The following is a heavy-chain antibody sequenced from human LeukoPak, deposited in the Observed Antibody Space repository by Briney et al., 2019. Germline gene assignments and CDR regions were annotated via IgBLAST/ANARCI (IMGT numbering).Heavy chain of an antibody. D-gene: IGHD2/OR15-2a*01. CDR2: INPSTGST. Sequence: ASVPVSFMSSRYTFTNYYMHWVRQAPAQGLDGVGIINPSTGSTCYAQKFQGGVTMTRDSSTNTVYMELSSLRSEDTAVYYCAREHVNYLLDYCGEGALVTVSS. V-gene: IGHV1-46*01. CDR1: RYTFTNYY. CDR3: AREHVNYLLDY. J-gene: IGHJ4*02.